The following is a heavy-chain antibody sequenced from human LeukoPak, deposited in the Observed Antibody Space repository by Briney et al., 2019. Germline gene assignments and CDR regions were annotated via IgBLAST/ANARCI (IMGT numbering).Heavy chain of an antibody. CDR2: IYYSGST. J-gene: IGHJ6*02. Sequence: SETLSLTCTVSGGSISSGGYYWSWIRQHPGKGLEWIGYIYYSGSTYYNPSLKSRVTISVDTSKNQFSLKLSSVTAADTAVYYCARASDYGDYWGYYYYGMDVWGQGTTVTVSS. D-gene: IGHD4-17*01. V-gene: IGHV4-31*03. CDR1: GGSISSGGYY. CDR3: ARASDYGDYWGYYYYGMDV.